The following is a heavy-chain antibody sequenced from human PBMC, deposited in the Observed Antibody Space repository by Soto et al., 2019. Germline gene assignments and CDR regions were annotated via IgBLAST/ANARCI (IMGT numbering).Heavy chain of an antibody. Sequence: GGSLRLSCAASGFTFSSYAMHWVRQAPGKGLEWVAVISYDGSNKYYADSAKGRFTISKDNSKNTLYLQMNSRRAKDTAVYYCAREQGIAARAWGDYYYYGMDVWGQGTTVTVSS. CDR1: GFTFSSYA. D-gene: IGHD6-6*01. CDR3: AREQGIAARAWGDYYYYGMDV. J-gene: IGHJ6*02. CDR2: ISYDGSNK. V-gene: IGHV3-30-3*01.